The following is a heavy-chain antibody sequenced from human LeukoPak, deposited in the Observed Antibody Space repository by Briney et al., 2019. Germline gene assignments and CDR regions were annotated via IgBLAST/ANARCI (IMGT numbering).Heavy chain of an antibody. CDR2: IYYSGST. V-gene: IGHV4-39*01. Sequence: PSETLSLTCTVSGGSISSSSYYWGWIRQPPGKGLEWIGSIYYSGSTYYNPPLKSRVTISVGTSKNQFSLKLSSVTAADTAVYYCARELFGITPSDYWGQGTLVTVSS. CDR1: GGSISSSSYY. D-gene: IGHD3-10*01. CDR3: ARELFGITPSDY. J-gene: IGHJ4*02.